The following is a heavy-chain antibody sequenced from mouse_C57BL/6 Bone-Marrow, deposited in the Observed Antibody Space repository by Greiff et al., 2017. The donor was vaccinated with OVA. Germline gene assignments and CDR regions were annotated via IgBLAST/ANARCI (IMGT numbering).Heavy chain of an antibody. V-gene: IGHV1-59*01. J-gene: IGHJ2*01. D-gene: IGHD2-10*02. CDR1: GYTFTSYW. CDR3: ERSALVQYYFDY. Sequence: QVHVKQSGAELVRPGTSVKLSCKASGYTFTSYWMHWVKQRPGQGLEWIGVIDPSDSYTNYNQKFKGKATLTVDTSSSTAYMQLSSLTSEDSAVYYCERSALVQYYFDYWGQGTTLTVSS. CDR2: IDPSDSYT.